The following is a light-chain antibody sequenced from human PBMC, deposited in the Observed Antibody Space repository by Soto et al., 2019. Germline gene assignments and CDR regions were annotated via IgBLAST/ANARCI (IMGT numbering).Light chain of an antibody. CDR3: CSYAGSSVMV. V-gene: IGLV2-23*02. CDR1: STDVGRFNL. J-gene: IGLJ2*01. Sequence: QSVLTQPASVSGSSGQSITIYCAGTSTDVGRFNLVSWYRQYPGKAPRVLICEVTKRPSGVSDRFSGSKSGNTAYLTISGLQAEDEADYYCCSYAGSSVMVFGGGTKLTVL. CDR2: EVT.